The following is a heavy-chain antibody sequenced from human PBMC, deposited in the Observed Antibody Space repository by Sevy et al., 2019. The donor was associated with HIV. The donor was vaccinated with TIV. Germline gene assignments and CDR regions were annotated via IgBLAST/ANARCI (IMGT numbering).Heavy chain of an antibody. D-gene: IGHD4-17*01. CDR2: VSGSGGST. J-gene: IGHJ4*02. CDR3: ARGEFPVQFHY. Sequence: GGSLRLSCAASGFTFKNFAMSWVRQAPGKGLEWVSGVSGSGGSTIYADSAKGRFTISRDNSNNILYLQMNSLRPEDTAVYYCARGEFPVQFHYWGQGTLVTVSS. CDR1: GFTFKNFA. V-gene: IGHV3-23*01.